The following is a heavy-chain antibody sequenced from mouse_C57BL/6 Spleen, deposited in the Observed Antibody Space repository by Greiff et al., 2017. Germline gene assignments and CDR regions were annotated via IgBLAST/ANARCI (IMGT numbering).Heavy chain of an antibody. V-gene: IGHV1-52*01. CDR3: ARDYDHAMDY. J-gene: IGHJ4*01. D-gene: IGHD2-4*01. Sequence: QVQLQQPGAELVRPGSSVKLSCKASGYTFTSYWMHWVKQRPIQGLEWIGNIDPSDSETHYNQKFKDKATLTVDKSSSTAYMQLSSPTSEDSAVYYCARDYDHAMDYWGQGTSVTVSS. CDR1: GYTFTSYW. CDR2: IDPSDSET.